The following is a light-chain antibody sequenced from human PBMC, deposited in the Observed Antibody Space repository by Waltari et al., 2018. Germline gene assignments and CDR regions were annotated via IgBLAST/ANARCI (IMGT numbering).Light chain of an antibody. CDR2: GNN. Sequence: SSELTQDPAVSVALGQTVRISCQGDSLRNYYASWYQQKPGQAPVLVIYGNNKRPSGIPDRFSGSSSGNTASLTITGAQAEDEADYYCNSRDSSGNHLGVFGGGTKLTVL. CDR3: NSRDSSGNHLGV. CDR1: SLRNYY. V-gene: IGLV3-19*01. J-gene: IGLJ3*02.